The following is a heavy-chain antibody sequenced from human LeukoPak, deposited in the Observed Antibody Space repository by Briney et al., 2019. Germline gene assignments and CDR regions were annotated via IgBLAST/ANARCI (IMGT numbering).Heavy chain of an antibody. J-gene: IGHJ4*02. CDR2: IWYDGSNK. CDR1: GXHFSTYG. D-gene: IGHD7-27*01. CDR3: ARDRSWGSQCYFDY. Sequence: GGSLRLSCAASGXHFSTYGMHWVRQAPGKGREWVGVIWYDGSNKIYAESVKGRFTISRDNSKNTLYLQMNSLRAEDTAVYYCARDRSWGSQCYFDYWGQGTLVTVSS. V-gene: IGHV3-33*01.